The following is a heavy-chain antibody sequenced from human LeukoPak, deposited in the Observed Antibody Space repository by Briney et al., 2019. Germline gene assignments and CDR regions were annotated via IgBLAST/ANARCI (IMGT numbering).Heavy chain of an antibody. Sequence: GASVKVSCKASGYTFTGYYIHWVRQAPGQGIEWMGIINPSGGSTNYAQKFQGRVTMTRDMSTSTVYMDLSSLRSEDTAVYYCARGGWLVLRYFDYWGQGTLVTVSS. CDR1: GYTFTGYY. D-gene: IGHD3-9*01. CDR3: ARGGWLVLRYFDY. J-gene: IGHJ4*02. CDR2: INPSGGST. V-gene: IGHV1-46*01.